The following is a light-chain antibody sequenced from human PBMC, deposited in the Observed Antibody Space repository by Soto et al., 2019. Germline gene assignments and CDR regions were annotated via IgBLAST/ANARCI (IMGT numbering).Light chain of an antibody. V-gene: IGKV3-20*01. CDR1: QSVSSSY. Sequence: EIVLTQSPGTLSLSPGERATLSCRASQSVSSSYLAWYQQKPGQAPRLLIHGVSTRATGIPDRFSGSGSGTDFTLTLSSLEPEDFAVYYCQQYVTSPYIFGQGTKLEIK. CDR2: GVS. CDR3: QQYVTSPYI. J-gene: IGKJ2*01.